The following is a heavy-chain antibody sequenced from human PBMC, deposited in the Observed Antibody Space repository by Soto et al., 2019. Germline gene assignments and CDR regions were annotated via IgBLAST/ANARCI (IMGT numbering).Heavy chain of an antibody. Sequence: ASVKVSCKVSGYTLTELSMHWVRQAPGKGLEWMGGFDPEDGETIYAQKFQGRVTMTEDTSTDTAYMELGSLRSDDTAVYYCVIDVSNDVYPYDYWGHGTLVTVSS. CDR2: FDPEDGET. V-gene: IGHV1-24*01. CDR1: GYTLTELS. CDR3: VIDVSNDVYPYDY. J-gene: IGHJ4*01. D-gene: IGHD2-8*01.